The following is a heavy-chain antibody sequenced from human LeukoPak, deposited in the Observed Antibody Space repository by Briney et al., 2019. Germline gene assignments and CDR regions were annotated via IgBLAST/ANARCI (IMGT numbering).Heavy chain of an antibody. CDR3: ARDSGRGYYYYGMDV. J-gene: IGHJ6*02. V-gene: IGHV4-4*02. CDR1: GGSISSSNW. CDR2: VYHSGST. D-gene: IGHD1-26*01. Sequence: SETLSLTCDVSGGSISSSNWWSWVRQPPGKGLEWIGEVYHSGSTNYNPSLKSRVTISVDTSKNQFSLKLSSVTAADTAVYYCARDSGRGYYYYGMDVWGQGTTVTVSS.